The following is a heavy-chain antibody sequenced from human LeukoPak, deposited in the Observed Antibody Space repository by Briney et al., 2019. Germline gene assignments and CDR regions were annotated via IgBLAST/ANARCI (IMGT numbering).Heavy chain of an antibody. D-gene: IGHD6-19*01. V-gene: IGHV3-7*04. J-gene: IGHJ3*02. Sequence: GGSLRLSCAASGFTFSSYWMSWVRQAPGKGLEWVANIKEDGSEIYYVDSMKGRFTISRDNAKNSLYLQMISLRAEDTAVYYCVRDPYSRGFGAFDIWGQGTMVTVSS. CDR3: VRDPYSRGFGAFDI. CDR1: GFTFSSYW. CDR2: IKEDGSEI.